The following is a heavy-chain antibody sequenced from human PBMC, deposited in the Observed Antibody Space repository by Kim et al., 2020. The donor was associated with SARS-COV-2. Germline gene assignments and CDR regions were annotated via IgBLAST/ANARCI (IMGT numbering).Heavy chain of an antibody. CDR3: AKGSELVTAGMDV. V-gene: IGHV3-33*06. Sequence: GGSLRLSCAASGFTFSSYGMHWVRQAPGKGLEWVAVIWYDGSNKYYADSVKGRFTISRDNSKNKLYLQMNSLRAEDTAGSYCAKGSELVTAGMDVWGQGT. J-gene: IGHJ6*02. CDR1: GFTFSSYG. CDR2: IWYDGSNK. D-gene: IGHD2-15*01.